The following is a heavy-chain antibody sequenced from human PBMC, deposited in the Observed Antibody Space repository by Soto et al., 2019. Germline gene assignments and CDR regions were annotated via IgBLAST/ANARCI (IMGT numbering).Heavy chain of an antibody. J-gene: IGHJ3*02. CDR3: AREPRYCRGGSCSITGDAYDI. CDR1: GFIVSDTY. V-gene: IGHV3-66*01. CDR2: ISNRGDT. D-gene: IGHD2-15*01. Sequence: ESGGGLVQPGGSLRLSCTASGFIVSDTYVNWVRQAPGKGLEWVSVISNRGDTHYADSVRGRFSLSRDISDNTLHLQMNNLRDEDTAVYYCAREPRYCRGGSCSITGDAYDIWGQGTMVTVSS.